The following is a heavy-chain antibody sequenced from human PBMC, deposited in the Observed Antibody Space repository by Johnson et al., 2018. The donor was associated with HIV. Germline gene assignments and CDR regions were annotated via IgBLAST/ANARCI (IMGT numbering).Heavy chain of an antibody. Sequence: VQLVESGGGLVQPGGSLRLSCAASGFTVSSNYMSWVRQAPGKGLEWVSVIYSGGSTYYADSVKGRFTISRDNAKNSLYMQMNSLRAEDTAVYYCASEDGESSSWAGAFDIWGQGTMVTVSS. CDR2: IYSGGST. J-gene: IGHJ3*02. D-gene: IGHD6-13*01. V-gene: IGHV3-66*01. CDR3: ASEDGESSSWAGAFDI. CDR1: GFTVSSNY.